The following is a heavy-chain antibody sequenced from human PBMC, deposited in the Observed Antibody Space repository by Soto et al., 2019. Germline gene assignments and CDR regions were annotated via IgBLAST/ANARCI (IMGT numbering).Heavy chain of an antibody. J-gene: IGHJ4*02. D-gene: IGHD3-22*01. V-gene: IGHV4-39*01. Sequence: SGTLSRTCTVSGGSISSSSYYWGWIRQPPGKGLEWIGSIYYSGSTYYNPSLKSRVTISVDTSKNQFSLKLSSVTAADTAVYYCARSYDSSGYYFDYWGQGTLVTVS. CDR2: IYYSGST. CDR1: GGSISSSSYY. CDR3: ARSYDSSGYYFDY.